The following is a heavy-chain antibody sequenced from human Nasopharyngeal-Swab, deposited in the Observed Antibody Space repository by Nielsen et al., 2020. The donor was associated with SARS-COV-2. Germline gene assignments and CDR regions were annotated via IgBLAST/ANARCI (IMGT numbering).Heavy chain of an antibody. CDR1: GFTFSSYA. Sequence: GESLKISCAASGFTFSSYAMSWVRQAPGKGLEWVSAISGSGGSTYYADSVKGRFTISRDNSKNTLYLQMNSLRAEDTAVYYCAKDFSLSASMVADMGFDYWGQGTLVTVSS. CDR3: AKDFSLSASMVADMGFDY. J-gene: IGHJ4*02. V-gene: IGHV3-23*01. D-gene: IGHD3-10*01. CDR2: ISGSGGST.